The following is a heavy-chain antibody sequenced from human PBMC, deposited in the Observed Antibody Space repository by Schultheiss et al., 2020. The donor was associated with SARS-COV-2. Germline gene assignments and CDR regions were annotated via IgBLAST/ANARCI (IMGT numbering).Heavy chain of an antibody. V-gene: IGHV3-23*01. J-gene: IGHJ5*02. CDR1: GFTFSSYA. CDR2: ISGSGGST. Sequence: GSLRLSCAASGFTFSSYAMSLVRQAPGKGLEWVSAISGSGGSTYYADSVKGRFTISRDNAKNSLYLQMNSLRAEDTAVYYCARHLGNWFDPWGQGTLVTVSS. CDR3: ARHLGNWFDP.